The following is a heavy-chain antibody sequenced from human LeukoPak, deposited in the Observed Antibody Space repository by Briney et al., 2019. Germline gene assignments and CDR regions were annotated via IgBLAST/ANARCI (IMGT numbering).Heavy chain of an antibody. CDR2: TYYRSKWST. J-gene: IGHJ4*02. CDR1: GDSVSSNSAA. Sequence: SQTLSLTCAISGDSVSSNSAAWNWIRQSPSRGLEWLGRTYYRSKWSTYYAVSVKSRISINRDTSKNQISLQLNSVTPEDTAVYYCARSTGPIDYWGQGTLVTVSS. CDR3: ARSTGPIDY. V-gene: IGHV6-1*01. D-gene: IGHD1-1*01.